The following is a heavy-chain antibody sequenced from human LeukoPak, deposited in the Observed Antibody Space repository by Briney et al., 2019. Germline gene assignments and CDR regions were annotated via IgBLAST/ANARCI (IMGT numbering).Heavy chain of an antibody. CDR3: AREKRGYCSGGSCLAFDI. V-gene: IGHV4-61*01. CDR2: IYYSGST. D-gene: IGHD2-15*01. Sequence: SQTLSLTCTVSGGSISSGSYYWSWIRQPPGKGLEWIGYIYYSGSTNYNPSLKSRVTISVDTSKNQFSLKLSSVTAADTAVYYCAREKRGYCSGGSCLAFDIWGQGTMVTVSS. CDR1: GGSISSGSYY. J-gene: IGHJ3*02.